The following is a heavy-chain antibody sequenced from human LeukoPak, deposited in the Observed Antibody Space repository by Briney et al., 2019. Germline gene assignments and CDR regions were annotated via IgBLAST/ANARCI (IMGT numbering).Heavy chain of an antibody. D-gene: IGHD3-22*01. CDR2: IYGSGST. CDR3: ARGAYYYDSSGTQWFDP. CDR1: VGPICCHY. J-gene: IGHJ5*02. Sequence: SETLSLTCSGHVGPICCHYWSWIRQPPGKGLEWIGHIYGSGSTNYNPSLKSRVTISVDTSKNQFSLKLSSVTAADTAVFYCARGAYYYDSSGTQWFDPWGQGTLVTVSS. V-gene: IGHV4-59*11.